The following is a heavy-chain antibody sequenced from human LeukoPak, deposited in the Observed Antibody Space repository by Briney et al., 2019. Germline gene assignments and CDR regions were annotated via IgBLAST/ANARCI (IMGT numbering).Heavy chain of an antibody. CDR2: IYYSGST. J-gene: IGHJ5*02. V-gene: IGHV4-59*11. Sequence: PSEPLSLTCTVSCRSISRHHWICTRQPPGEGLECIGYIYYSGSTHHNPSLKSRVTISVDTSKNQFYLKLSSVTAADTAVYYCARALDIVVGPAASGFDPWGQGTLVTVPS. D-gene: IGHD2-2*03. CDR3: ARALDIVVGPAASGFDP. CDR1: CRSISRHH.